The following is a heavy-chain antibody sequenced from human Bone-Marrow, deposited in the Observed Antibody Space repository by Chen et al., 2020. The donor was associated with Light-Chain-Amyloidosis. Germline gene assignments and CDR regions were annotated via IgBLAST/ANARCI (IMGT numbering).Heavy chain of an antibody. J-gene: IGHJ4*02. CDR2: MSYSGST. D-gene: IGHD2-15*01. V-gene: IGHV4-39*01. Sequence: QLQLQESGPGLGRPSETLSLTCTVSGGPISLNSYYWGWIRQPPGKGLEWIGSMSYSGSTYYSPSLKSRVTISVDTPKNQFSLRLNSVTAADTALYYCARMFGFCSGGSCYSAYFDYWGQGALVTVSS. CDR1: GGPISLNSYY. CDR3: ARMFGFCSGGSCYSAYFDY.